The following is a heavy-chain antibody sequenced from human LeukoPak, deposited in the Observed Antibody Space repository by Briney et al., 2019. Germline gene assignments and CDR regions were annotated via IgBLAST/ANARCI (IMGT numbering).Heavy chain of an antibody. CDR1: GFTFGDYH. Sequence: GGSLRLSCTASGFTFGDYHMSWVRQAPGKGLEWVGFIRSRAYGGTTQYAASVRGRFTISRDDSKSIAYLQMNSLKTEDTAVYYCTRDRTSGFTAWLDPWGQGTLVTVSS. CDR3: TRDRTSGFTAWLDP. D-gene: IGHD1-14*01. V-gene: IGHV3-49*04. J-gene: IGHJ5*02. CDR2: IRSRAYGGTT.